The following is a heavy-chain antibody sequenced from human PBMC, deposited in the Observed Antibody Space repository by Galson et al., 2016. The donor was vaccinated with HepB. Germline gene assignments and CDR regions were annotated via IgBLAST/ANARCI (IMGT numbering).Heavy chain of an antibody. CDR3: AKGYLSTSSRWFDP. CDR1: GFTFSAYT. D-gene: IGHD2-2*01. V-gene: IGHV3-23*01. J-gene: IGHJ5*02. CDR2: VSGAGTGT. Sequence: SLRLSCAASGFTFSAYTMTWVRQAPGTGLEWISTVSGAGTGTYYADSVRGRFTISRDNSKSILYLQMNSLTGEDTAIYYCAKGYLSTSSRWFDPWGQGTLVTVSS.